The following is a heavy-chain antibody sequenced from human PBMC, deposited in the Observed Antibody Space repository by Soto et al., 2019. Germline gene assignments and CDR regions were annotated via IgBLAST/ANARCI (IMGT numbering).Heavy chain of an antibody. D-gene: IGHD5-18*01. J-gene: IGHJ4*02. CDR2: IYYSGST. CDR1: GGSISSGDYY. CDR3: ARELWYYFDY. V-gene: IGHV4-30-4*01. Sequence: SETLSLTCTVSGGSISSGDYYWSWIRQPPGKGLEWIGYIYYSGSTYYNPSLKSRVTISVDTSKNQFSLKLSSVTAADTAVYYCARELWYYFDYWGQGTLVTSPQ.